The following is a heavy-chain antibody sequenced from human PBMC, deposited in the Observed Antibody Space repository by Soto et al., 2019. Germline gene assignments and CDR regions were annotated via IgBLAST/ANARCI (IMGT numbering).Heavy chain of an antibody. CDR2: ISGSGGST. D-gene: IGHD4-4*01. J-gene: IGHJ4*02. CDR1: GFTFSSYA. V-gene: IGHV3-23*01. CDR3: AKDSVEMATVFDY. Sequence: GESLKISCAASGFTFSSYAMSWVRQAPGKGLEWVSAISGSGGSTYYADSVKGRFTISRDNSKNTLYLQMNSLRAEDTAVYYCAKDSVEMATVFDYWGQGTLVTVSS.